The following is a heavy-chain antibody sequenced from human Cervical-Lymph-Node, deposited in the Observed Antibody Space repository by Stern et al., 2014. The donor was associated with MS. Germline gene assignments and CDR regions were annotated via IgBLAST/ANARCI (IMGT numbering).Heavy chain of an antibody. CDR3: ARVWERIATRPRYWYFDL. CDR1: RGTFSNHA. D-gene: IGHD6-6*01. J-gene: IGHJ2*01. Sequence: QVTLVQSGAAVKKPGSSVKVSCKVSRGTFSNHAINWVRQAPGQGLEWMGGVIPCLGTTKYSQKLQGRVTVTADESTSTAYMELGSLTSEDTAIYYCARVWERIATRPRYWYFDLWGRGTLVTVSS. V-gene: IGHV1-69*01. CDR2: VIPCLGTT.